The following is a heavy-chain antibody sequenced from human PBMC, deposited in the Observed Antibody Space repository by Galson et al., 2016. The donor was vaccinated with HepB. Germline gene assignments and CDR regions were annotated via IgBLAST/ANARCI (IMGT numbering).Heavy chain of an antibody. CDR3: TRDSSLDY. J-gene: IGHJ4*02. Sequence: SLRLSCAVSGFAFSSFSMNWVRQAPGKGLEWISYISSSGTSIYYADSVRGRFIVSRDNANNSLYLQMNSLRDEDTALYYCTRDSSLDYWGQGTLVTVSS. CDR2: ISSSGTSI. CDR1: GFAFSSFS. V-gene: IGHV3-48*02.